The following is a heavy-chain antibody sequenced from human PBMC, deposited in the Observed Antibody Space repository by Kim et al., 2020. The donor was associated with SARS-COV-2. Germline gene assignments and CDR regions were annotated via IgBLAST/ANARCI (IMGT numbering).Heavy chain of an antibody. CDR3: AKDRAVQEVTKDGLYYFYGMDV. D-gene: IGHD3-10*01. V-gene: IGHV3-23*01. CDR2: ISGRGGAA. CDR1: EFSFSNYV. J-gene: IGHJ6*02. Sequence: GGSLRLSCVASEFSFSNYVMSWVRQAPGKGLEWVSAISGRGGAAYYADSVKGRFSISRDNSKNTLYLQMNSLRAEDTAVYYCAKDRAVQEVTKDGLYYFYGMDVWGQGTTVTVSS.